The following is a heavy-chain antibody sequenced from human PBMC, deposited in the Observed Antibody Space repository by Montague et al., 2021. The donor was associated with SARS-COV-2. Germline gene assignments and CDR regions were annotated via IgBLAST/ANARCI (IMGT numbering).Heavy chain of an antibody. CDR1: GGSISTYY. D-gene: IGHD6-19*01. CDR2: VSDSGST. J-gene: IGHJ4*02. V-gene: IGHV4-59*01. Sequence: SETLSLTCTVSGGSISTYYWNWTRQSPGKGLEWIGYVSDSGSTNYNPSLKSRIAISVATSKSQFSLKLTAVTAADTAVYYCARGRGWLVFGYWGQGNLVTVSS. CDR3: ARGRGWLVFGY.